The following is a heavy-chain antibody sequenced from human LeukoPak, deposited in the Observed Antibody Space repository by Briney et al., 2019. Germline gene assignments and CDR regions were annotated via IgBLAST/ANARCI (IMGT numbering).Heavy chain of an antibody. Sequence: SETLSLTCAVSGGSISSSNWWSWVRQPPGKGLEWIGEINHSGSTNYNPSLKSRVSISIDTSKNQFSLKLTSVTAADTAVYYCARPDYYDNSGYPDWGQGTLVTVSS. CDR3: ARPDYYDNSGYPD. CDR1: GGSISSSNW. J-gene: IGHJ4*02. V-gene: IGHV4-4*02. D-gene: IGHD3-22*01. CDR2: INHSGST.